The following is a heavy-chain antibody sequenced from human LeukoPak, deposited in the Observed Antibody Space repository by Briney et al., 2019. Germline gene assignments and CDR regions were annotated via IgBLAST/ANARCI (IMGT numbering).Heavy chain of an antibody. CDR2: IRSKANSYAT. CDR1: GFTFSGSA. D-gene: IGHD3-22*01. V-gene: IGHV3-73*01. J-gene: IGHJ5*02. Sequence: PGGSLRLSCAASGFTFSGSAMHWVRQASGKGLEWVGRIRSKANSYATAYAASVKGRFTISRDDSKNTAYLQMDSLKTEDTAVYYCTRPRTSRSHTYYYDSSGYSPPWFDPWGQGTLVTVSS. CDR3: TRPRTSRSHTYYYDSSGYSPPWFDP.